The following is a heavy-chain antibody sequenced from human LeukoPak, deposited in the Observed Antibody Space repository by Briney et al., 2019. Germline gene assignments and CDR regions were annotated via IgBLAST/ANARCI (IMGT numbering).Heavy chain of an antibody. CDR1: GGSISSSSYY. J-gene: IGHJ6*02. V-gene: IGHV4-39*07. CDR3: ARVLGSGWPSDYYYGMDV. CDR2: IYYSGST. D-gene: IGHD6-19*01. Sequence: SETLSLTCTVSGGSISSSSYYWGWIRQPPGKGLEWIGSIYYSGSTYYNPSLKSRVTISVDTSKNQFSLKLSSVTAADTAVYYCARVLGSGWPSDYYYGMDVWGQGTTVTVSS.